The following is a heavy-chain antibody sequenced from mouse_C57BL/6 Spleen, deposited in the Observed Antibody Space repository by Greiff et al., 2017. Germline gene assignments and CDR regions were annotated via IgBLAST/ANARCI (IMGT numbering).Heavy chain of an antibody. CDR3: AKYGYDRLHYFDY. CDR2: FSSGGSYI. D-gene: IGHD2-2*01. Sequence: EVQGVESGGDLVKPGGSLKLSCAASGFTFSSYGMSWVRQTPDKRLEWVATFSSGGSYIYYPDSVKGRFTISRDNAKNALYLQMSSLKSEDTARYYCAKYGYDRLHYFDYWGQGTTLTVSS. CDR1: GFTFSSYG. V-gene: IGHV5-6*01. J-gene: IGHJ2*01.